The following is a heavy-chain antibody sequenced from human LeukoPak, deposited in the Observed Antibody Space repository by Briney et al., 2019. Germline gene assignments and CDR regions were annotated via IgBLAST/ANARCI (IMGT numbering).Heavy chain of an antibody. CDR3: VQTTGWPGFDY. J-gene: IGHJ4*02. D-gene: IGHD6-19*01. Sequence: PSETLSLTCTTSGAPISRCDWSWVRQPPGEGREWIGNIYNGVPTFFNPSLKSRVTLSVDTSKTQFSLQLASVTAADTAVYYCVQTTGWPGFDYWGQGILVTVSS. V-gene: IGHV4-4*09. CDR1: GAPISRCD. CDR2: IYNGVPT.